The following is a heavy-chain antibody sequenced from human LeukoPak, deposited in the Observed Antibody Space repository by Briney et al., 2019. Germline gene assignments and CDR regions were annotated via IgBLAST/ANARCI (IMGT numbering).Heavy chain of an antibody. Sequence: GGSLRLSCAASGFTFTSYAVSWVRQAPGKGLEWVSYISSSGSTIYYADSVKGRFTISRDNAKNSLYLQMNSLRAEDTAVYYCARDHGDYLFDYWGQGTLVTVSS. D-gene: IGHD4-17*01. CDR1: GFTFTSYA. CDR3: ARDHGDYLFDY. CDR2: ISSSGSTI. V-gene: IGHV3-48*04. J-gene: IGHJ4*02.